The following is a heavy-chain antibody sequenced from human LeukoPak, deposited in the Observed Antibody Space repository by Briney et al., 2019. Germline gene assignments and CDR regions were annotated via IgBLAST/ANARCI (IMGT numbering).Heavy chain of an antibody. D-gene: IGHD6-19*01. CDR2: IRYDGSNK. Sequence: PGGSLRLSCAESGFTFSSYGMHWVRQAPGKGLEWVAFIRYDGSNKYYADSVKGRFTISRGNSKNTLYLQMNSLRAEDTAVYYCAKDRPTGGAVAGKIDYWGQGTLVTVSS. J-gene: IGHJ4*02. CDR3: AKDRPTGGAVAGKIDY. V-gene: IGHV3-30*02. CDR1: GFTFSSYG.